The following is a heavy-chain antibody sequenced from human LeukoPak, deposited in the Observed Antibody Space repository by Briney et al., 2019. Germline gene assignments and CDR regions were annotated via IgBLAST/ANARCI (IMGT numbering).Heavy chain of an antibody. CDR2: ISGSGGDT. J-gene: IGHJ4*02. CDR1: RFTFSSYA. D-gene: IGHD6-19*01. CDR3: AKTTTGYSSGRYPGWPVDY. V-gene: IGHV3-23*01. Sequence: GGSLRLSCAASRFTFSSYAMSWVRQAPGKGLEWVSAISGSGGDTYYADSVKGRFTISRDNSKNTLYLQVNSLSTEDTALYYCAKTTTGYSSGRYPGWPVDYWGQGTLVTVSS.